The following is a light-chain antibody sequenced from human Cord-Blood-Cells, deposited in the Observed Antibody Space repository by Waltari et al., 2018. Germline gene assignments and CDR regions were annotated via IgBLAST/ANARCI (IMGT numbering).Light chain of an antibody. CDR2: EVS. J-gene: IGLJ2*01. Sequence: QPALTQPPPVSASPGQSVTLPCTGTSSDVVGYNYVSWYQQHPGQAPKLMIYEVSKRPAGGPDRYSGSKAGNTAAPTICGLQAEDEADYYRCSYAGSYAWVFGGGTKLTVL. V-gene: IGLV2-11*01. CDR3: CSYAGSYAWV. CDR1: SSDVVGYNY.